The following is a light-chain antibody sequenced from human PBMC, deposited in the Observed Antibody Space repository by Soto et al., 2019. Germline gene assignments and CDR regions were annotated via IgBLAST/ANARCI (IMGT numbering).Light chain of an antibody. CDR1: SSDVGSYNY. J-gene: IGLJ3*02. CDR3: SSYTSSSTWV. Sequence: QSALTQPASLSGSPGQSITISCTGTSSDVGSYNYVSWYQQHPGKAPKLMIYEVSNRPSGVSDRFSGSKSGNTASLTISGLQYEDEAYYYCSSYTSSSTWVFGGGTKVTVL. CDR2: EVS. V-gene: IGLV2-14*01.